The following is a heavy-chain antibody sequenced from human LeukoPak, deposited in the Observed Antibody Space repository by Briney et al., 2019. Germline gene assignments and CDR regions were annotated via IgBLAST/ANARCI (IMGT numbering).Heavy chain of an antibody. CDR2: ISSSASTI. V-gene: IGHV3-48*03. CDR1: GFIFSSYE. D-gene: IGHD3-10*01. CDR3: ARDPTYYYGSGTYSHYYGMDV. J-gene: IGHJ6*02. Sequence: GGSLRLSCAASGFIFSSYEMNWVRQAPGKGLEWVSYISSSASTIHYADSVKGRFTVSRDNAKNSLYLQMNSLRAEDTAVYYCARDPTYYYGSGTYSHYYGMDVWGQGTTITVSS.